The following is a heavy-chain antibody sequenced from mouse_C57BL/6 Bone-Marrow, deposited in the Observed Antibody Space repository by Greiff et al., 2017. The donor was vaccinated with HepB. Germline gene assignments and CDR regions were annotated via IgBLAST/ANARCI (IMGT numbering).Heavy chain of an antibody. CDR1: GFSLTSYG. CDR3: AKNALDYGSSYDYFDY. CDR2: IWRGGST. D-gene: IGHD1-1*01. V-gene: IGHV2-5*01. J-gene: IGHJ2*01. Sequence: QVQLQQSGPGLVQPSQSLSITCTVSGFSLTSYGVHWVRQSPGKGLEWLGVIWRGGSTDYNAAFMSRLSITKDNSKSQVFFKMNSLQADDTAIYYCAKNALDYGSSYDYFDYWGQGTTLTVSS.